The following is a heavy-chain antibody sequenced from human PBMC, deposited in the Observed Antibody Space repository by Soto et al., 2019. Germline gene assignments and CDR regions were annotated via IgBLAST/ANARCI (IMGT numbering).Heavy chain of an antibody. CDR2: IIPIFGTA. CDR3: ARGRGDGYNPFDY. CDR1: GGTFRSDA. D-gene: IGHD3-10*01. Sequence: QVQLVQSGAEVQKPGASVKVSCKASGGTFRSDAISWVRQAPGQGLEWMGGIIPIFGTANYAQKFQGRVTITADKSTSTAYMELSSLRSEDTAVYYCARGRGDGYNPFDYWGQGTLVTVSS. V-gene: IGHV1-69*06. J-gene: IGHJ4*02.